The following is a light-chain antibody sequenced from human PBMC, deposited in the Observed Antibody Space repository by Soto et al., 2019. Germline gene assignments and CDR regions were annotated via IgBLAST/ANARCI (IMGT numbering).Light chain of an antibody. V-gene: IGKV1-6*01. CDR1: RDVGSD. Sequence: QMTQSPSSLSASVGEKIIITCRESRDVGSDVSWYQQKPGQAPKLLIYAASNLYTGVPSRFSGSRSGTEFTLTISSLQPEDFASYYCLQDYGDSWTFGQGTKV. J-gene: IGKJ1*01. CDR2: AAS. CDR3: LQDYGDSWT.